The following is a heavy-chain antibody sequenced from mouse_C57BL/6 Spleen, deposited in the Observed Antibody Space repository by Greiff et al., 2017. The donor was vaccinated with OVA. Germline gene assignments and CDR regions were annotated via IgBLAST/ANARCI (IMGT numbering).Heavy chain of an antibody. Sequence: QVQLQQSGAELVKPGASVKMSCKASGYTFTSYWITWVKQRPGQGLEWIGDIYPGSGSTNYNEKFKSKATLTVDTSSSTAYMQLSSLTSEDSAVYYCARRGGGNYDHYYAMDYWGQGTSVTVSS. CDR1: GYTFTSYW. D-gene: IGHD2-1*01. CDR3: ARRGGGNYDHYYAMDY. J-gene: IGHJ4*01. V-gene: IGHV1-55*01. CDR2: IYPGSGST.